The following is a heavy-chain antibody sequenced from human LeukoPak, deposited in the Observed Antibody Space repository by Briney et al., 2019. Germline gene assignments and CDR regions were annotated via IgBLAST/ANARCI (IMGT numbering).Heavy chain of an antibody. D-gene: IGHD2-15*01. V-gene: IGHV4-59*10. CDR3: ARGSLVVAATRHYYYYMDV. J-gene: IGHJ6*03. CDR1: GGSFSGYY. CDR2: IYTSGST. Sequence: SETLSLTCAVYGGSFSGYYWSWIRQPAGKGLEWIGRIYTSGSTNYNPSLKSRVTISVGTSKNQFSLKLSSVTAADTAVYYCARGSLVVAATRHYYYYMDVWGKGTTVTVSS.